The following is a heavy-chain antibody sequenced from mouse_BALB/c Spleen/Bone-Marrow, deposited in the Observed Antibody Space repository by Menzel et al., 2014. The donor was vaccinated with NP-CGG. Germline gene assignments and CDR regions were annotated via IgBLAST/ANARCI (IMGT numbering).Heavy chain of an antibody. V-gene: IGHV7-1*02. CDR3: ARGTVNYFDY. D-gene: IGHD1-1*01. J-gene: IGHJ2*01. CDR2: SRDKANDYTT. Sequence: EVKLVESGGDSVQPGGSLILSCATSGFTFSDFYMEWVRQPPGKRLEWIGASRDKANDYTTEYSASVKGRFIVSRDTSQSILYLQMNALRAEDTAIYYCARGTVNYFDYWGQGTTLTVSS. CDR1: GFTFSDFY.